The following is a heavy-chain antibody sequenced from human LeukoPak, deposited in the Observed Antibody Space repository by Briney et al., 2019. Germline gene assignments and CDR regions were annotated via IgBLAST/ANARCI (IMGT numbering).Heavy chain of an antibody. J-gene: IGHJ5*02. CDR1: GYTFTGYY. D-gene: IGHD3-10*01. V-gene: IGHV1-2*02. CDR2: INPNSGGT. Sequence: GASVKVSCKASGYTFTGYYMHWVRQAPGQGLEWMGWINPNSGGTNYAQEFQGRVTMTRDTSISTAYMELSRLRSDDTAVYYCARENSTMVRGVIINWFDPWGQGTLVTVSS. CDR3: ARENSTMVRGVIINWFDP.